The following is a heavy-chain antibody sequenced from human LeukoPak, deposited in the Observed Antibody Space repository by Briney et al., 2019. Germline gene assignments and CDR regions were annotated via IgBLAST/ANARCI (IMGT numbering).Heavy chain of an antibody. CDR2: INTNTGNP. CDR3: ARSRYFDWLFAFDI. J-gene: IGHJ3*02. D-gene: IGHD3-9*01. CDR1: GYTFTSYA. V-gene: IGHV7-4-1*02. Sequence: ASVKVSCKASGYTFTSYAMNWVRQAPGQGLECMGWINTNTGNPTYAQGFTGRFVFSLDTSVSTAYLQISSLKAEDTAVYYCARSRYFDWLFAFDIWGQGTMVTVSS.